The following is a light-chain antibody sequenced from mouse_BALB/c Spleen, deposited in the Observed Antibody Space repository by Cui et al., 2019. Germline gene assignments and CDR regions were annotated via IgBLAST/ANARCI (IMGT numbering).Light chain of an antibody. CDR2: ATS. Sequence: QIVLTQSPAIMSASPGEKVTMTCSASSTVSYMYWYQEKPGSSPRLLIYATSNLASGVPVRFSGSGSGTSYSLTISRMEAEDAAIYYCQQWSSYPRTFGGGTKLEIK. J-gene: IGKJ1*01. CDR3: QQWSSYPRT. CDR1: STVSY. V-gene: IGKV4-55*01.